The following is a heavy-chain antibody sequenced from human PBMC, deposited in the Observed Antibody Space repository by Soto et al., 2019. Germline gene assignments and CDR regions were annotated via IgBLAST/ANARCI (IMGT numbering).Heavy chain of an antibody. CDR2: IKRLSNGGIT. CDR3: ATDWGRD. V-gene: IGHV3-15*01. J-gene: IGHJ4*02. CDR1: GFTFSNAR. Sequence: EVQLVESGGGLVRPGGSLRLSCAASGFTFSNARMAWVRQAPGKGLEWVGRIKRLSNGGITEYAAPVKGRFSISRDDSKTTVHLQMDSLKTEDTAVYYCATDWGRDWGQGTLVTVSS. D-gene: IGHD3-16*01.